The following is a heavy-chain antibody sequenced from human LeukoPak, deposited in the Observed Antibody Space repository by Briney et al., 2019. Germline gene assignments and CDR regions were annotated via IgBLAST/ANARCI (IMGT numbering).Heavy chain of an antibody. CDR1: GGSISSYY. CDR3: ANSTIASSGYFDY. D-gene: IGHD3-22*01. J-gene: IGHJ4*02. V-gene: IGHV4-59*08. Sequence: SETLSLTCTVSGGSISSYYWSWIRQPPGEGLEWIGYVYYTGNTNYNPSLKSRVTISVDTSRNQFSLKLSSVTAADTAVYYCANSTIASSGYFDYWGQGTLVTVSS. CDR2: VYYTGNT.